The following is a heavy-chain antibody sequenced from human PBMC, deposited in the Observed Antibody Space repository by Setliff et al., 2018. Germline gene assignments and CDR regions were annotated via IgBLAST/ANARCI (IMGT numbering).Heavy chain of an antibody. D-gene: IGHD4-17*01. CDR2: IYDTGST. CDR3: ARHENDYGDYDDAFDI. Sequence: SETLSLTCTVSDGSISNAYWSWIRQSPGKGLEWIGYIYDTGSTNSDPSLKSRVTMSVDTSKNQVSLKVSSVTAADTAVYYCARHENDYGDYDDAFDIWGQGTMVTVSS. J-gene: IGHJ3*02. CDR1: DGSISNAY. V-gene: IGHV4-59*08.